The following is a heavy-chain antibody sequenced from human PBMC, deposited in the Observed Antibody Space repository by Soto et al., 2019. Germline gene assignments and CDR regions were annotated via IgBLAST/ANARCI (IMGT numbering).Heavy chain of an antibody. CDR2: ISYDGSNK. Sequence: QVQLVESGGGVFQPGRSLRLSCAASGFTFSSYAMHWVRQAPGKGLEWVAVISYDGSNKYYADSVKGRFTISRDNSKNTLYLQMNSLRAEDTAVYYCARDYYRFNSGYGFSMDVWGQGTTVTVSS. CDR1: GFTFSSYA. V-gene: IGHV3-30-3*01. D-gene: IGHD5-12*01. J-gene: IGHJ6*02. CDR3: ARDYYRFNSGYGFSMDV.